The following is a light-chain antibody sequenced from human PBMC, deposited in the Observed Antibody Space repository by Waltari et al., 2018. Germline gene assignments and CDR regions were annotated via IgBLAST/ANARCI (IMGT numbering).Light chain of an antibody. CDR1: SSDVGSYNL. CDR2: EVS. J-gene: IGLJ1*01. V-gene: IGLV2-23*02. Sequence: QSALTQPASVSGSPGQSITISCTGTSSDVGSYNLVSWYQQHPGKAPKLMIYEVSKRTSGVSNRVSGSKSGNTASRTISGLQAEDEADYYCCSYAGSTTYVFGTGTKVTVL. CDR3: CSYAGSTTYV.